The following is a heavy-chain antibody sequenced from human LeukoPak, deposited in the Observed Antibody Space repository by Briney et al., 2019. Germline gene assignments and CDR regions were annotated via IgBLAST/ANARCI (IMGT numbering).Heavy chain of an antibody. D-gene: IGHD2-2*01. J-gene: IGHJ4*02. Sequence: GASVKVSCKASGGTFSSYAISWVRQAPGQGLEWMGGIIPIFGTANYAQKFQGRVTITADESTSTAYMELSSLRSEDTAVYYCARDAPYCSSTSCYAGYWGQGTLVTVSS. CDR2: IIPIFGTA. V-gene: IGHV1-69*13. CDR3: ARDAPYCSSTSCYAGY. CDR1: GGTFSSYA.